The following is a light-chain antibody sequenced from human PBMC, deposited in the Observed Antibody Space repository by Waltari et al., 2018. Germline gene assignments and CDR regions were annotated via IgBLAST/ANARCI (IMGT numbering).Light chain of an antibody. V-gene: IGKV3-11*01. CDR2: DTS. CDR3: QHYVRLPAT. CDR1: QSISRA. J-gene: IGKJ2*01. Sequence: RATLSCRASQSISRALAWYQQKPGQAPRLLIFDTSKRATGIPDRFSGSGSGTDFSLTISRLEPEDFAVYYCQHYVRLPATFGQGTKVEIK.